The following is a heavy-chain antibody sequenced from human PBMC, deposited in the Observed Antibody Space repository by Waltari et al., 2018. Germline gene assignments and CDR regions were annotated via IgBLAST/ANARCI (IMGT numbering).Heavy chain of an antibody. CDR2: LIPFLDRA. Sequence: QVQLVQSGAEVKKPASSVRVSGKASGGTSSSNPSRGARQAPGQGLEWMGRLIPFLDRANYAQRFQGRLTITADKSTNTAYMELASLTSEDTAVYYCARPTGDSTASSNWFDPWGQGTLVTVSS. J-gene: IGHJ5*02. V-gene: IGHV1-69*04. CDR1: GGTSSSNP. CDR3: ARPTGDSTASSNWFDP. D-gene: IGHD6-6*01.